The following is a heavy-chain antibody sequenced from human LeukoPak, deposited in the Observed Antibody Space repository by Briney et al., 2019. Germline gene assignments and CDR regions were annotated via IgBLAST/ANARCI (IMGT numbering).Heavy chain of an antibody. CDR3: ARDLRGGNSGH. CDR1: GGSISSSSYY. D-gene: IGHD4-23*01. J-gene: IGHJ4*02. V-gene: IGHV4-39*07. CDR2: IYYSGST. Sequence: SETLSLTCTVSGGSISSSSYYWGWIRQPPGKGLEWIGSIYYSGSTYYNPSLKSRVTISVDTSKNQFSLKLSSVTAADTAVYYCARDLRGGNSGHWGQGTLVTVSS.